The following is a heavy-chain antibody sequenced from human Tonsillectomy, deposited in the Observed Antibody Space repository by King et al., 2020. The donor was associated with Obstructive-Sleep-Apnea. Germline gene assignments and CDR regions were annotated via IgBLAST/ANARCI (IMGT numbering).Heavy chain of an antibody. CDR3: ASESPIFNHFDY. CDR2: MYKSGVT. Sequence: QLQESGPGLVKPSETLSLTCTVSGGSISDYYWMWIRQPPGGGLEWIGYMYKSGVTNYNPSHKSRVSISLYTSKNQFSLKVNSMTAADTAVYFCASESPIFNHFDYWGQGTLVTVSS. CDR1: GGSISDYY. V-gene: IGHV4-59*01. J-gene: IGHJ4*02. D-gene: IGHD1-14*01.